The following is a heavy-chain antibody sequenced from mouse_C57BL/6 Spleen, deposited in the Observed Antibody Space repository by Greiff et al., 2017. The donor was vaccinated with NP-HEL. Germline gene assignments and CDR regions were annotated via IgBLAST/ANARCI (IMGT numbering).Heavy chain of an antibody. Sequence: QVQLQQSGAELMKPGASVKLSCKATGYTFTGYWIEWVKQRPGHGLEWIGEILPGSGSTNYNEKFKGKATFTADTSSNTAYMQLSSLTTEDSAIYYCARRASITTVVATDYFDYRGQGTTLTVSS. CDR3: ARRASITTVVATDYFDY. J-gene: IGHJ2*01. CDR1: GYTFTGYW. D-gene: IGHD1-1*01. CDR2: ILPGSGST. V-gene: IGHV1-9*01.